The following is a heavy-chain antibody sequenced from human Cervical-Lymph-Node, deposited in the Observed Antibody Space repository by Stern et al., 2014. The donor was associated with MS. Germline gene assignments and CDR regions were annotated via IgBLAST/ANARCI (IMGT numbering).Heavy chain of an antibody. J-gene: IGHJ4*02. CDR2: ISANSGDT. V-gene: IGHV1-18*01. Sequence: QDQLVQSGTEVKKPGASVKVSCKASGYIFKTNGISWMRQAPGQGLEWEGWISANSGDTNSEQKFQGRVTLTTDRSTHPASRDMRILRSDDTALYYCARDRDRSLDYWGQGTLVTVSS. CDR3: ARDRDRSLDY. CDR1: GYIFKTNG.